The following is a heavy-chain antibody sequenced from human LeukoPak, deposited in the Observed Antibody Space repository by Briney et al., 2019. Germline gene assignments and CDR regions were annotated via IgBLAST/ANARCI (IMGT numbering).Heavy chain of an antibody. CDR3: ARPYSSGWYV. J-gene: IGHJ4*02. CDR1: GGSISSGGYY. V-gene: IGHV4-30-2*01. D-gene: IGHD6-19*01. CDR2: IYHSGST. Sequence: SETLSLTCTVSGGSISSGGYYWSWIRQPPGKGLEWIGYIYHSGSTYYNPSLKSRVTVSVDTSKNQFSLKLSSVTAADTAVYYCARPYSSGWYVWGQGTLVTVSS.